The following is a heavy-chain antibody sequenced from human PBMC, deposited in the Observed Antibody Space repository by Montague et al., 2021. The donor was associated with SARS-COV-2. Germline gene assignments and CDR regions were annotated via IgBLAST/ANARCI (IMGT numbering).Heavy chain of an antibody. CDR2: IYHSGST. CDR3: ARESANYDSSGPSYYYYGMDV. CDR1: GGSISSSNW. J-gene: IGHJ6*02. D-gene: IGHD3-22*01. Sequence: SETLSLTCAVSGGSISSSNWWSWVRQPPGKGLEWIGEIYHSGSTNYNPSLKGRVTISVDKSKNQFSLKLSSVTAADTAVYYCARESANYDSSGPSYYYYGMDVWGQGTTVTVSS. V-gene: IGHV4-4*02.